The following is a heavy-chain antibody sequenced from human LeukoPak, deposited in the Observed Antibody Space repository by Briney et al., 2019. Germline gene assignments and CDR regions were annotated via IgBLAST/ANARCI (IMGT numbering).Heavy chain of an antibody. V-gene: IGHV3-66*01. J-gene: IGHJ6*02. CDR1: GFTVSTNY. Sequence: GGSLRLSCAASGFTVSTNYMSWVRHAPGKGLEWVSLIYSGGSSYYADSVKGRFTISRDISKNTLYLQMNSLRAEDTAVYYCARDGRNYYGMDVWGQGTTVTVSS. CDR3: ARDGRNYYGMDV. CDR2: IYSGGSS.